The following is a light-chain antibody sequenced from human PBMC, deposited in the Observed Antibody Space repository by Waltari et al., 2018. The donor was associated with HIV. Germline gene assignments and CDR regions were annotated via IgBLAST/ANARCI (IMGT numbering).Light chain of an antibody. CDR2: GAS. CDR3: QQRSNWLT. V-gene: IGKV3-11*01. CDR1: QSVSSH. Sequence: EIVLTQSPATLSLSPGERATLSCRASQSVSSHLAWYQQKPGQAPRLLIYGASKRATGIPARFSGSGYGTDFTLTISGLEPEDFAVYYCQQRSNWLTFGPGTKVDIK. J-gene: IGKJ3*01.